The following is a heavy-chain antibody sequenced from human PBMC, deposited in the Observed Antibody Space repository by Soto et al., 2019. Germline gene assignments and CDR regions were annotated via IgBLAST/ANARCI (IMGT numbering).Heavy chain of an antibody. D-gene: IGHD2-8*01. J-gene: IGHJ6*02. CDR2: IYYSGST. CDR3: ARAPGIVLTTDYYYGMDV. Sequence: SETLSLTCTVSGGSISSYYWSWIRQPPGKGLEWIGYIYYSGSTNYNPSLKSRVTISVDTSKNQFSLKLSSVTAADTAVYYCARAPGIVLTTDYYYGMDVWGQGTTVTVSS. V-gene: IGHV4-59*01. CDR1: GGSISSYY.